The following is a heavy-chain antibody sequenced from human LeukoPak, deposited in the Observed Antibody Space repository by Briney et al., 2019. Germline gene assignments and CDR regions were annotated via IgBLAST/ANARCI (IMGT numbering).Heavy chain of an antibody. CDR3: AKGKSAGSVDWFDP. J-gene: IGHJ5*02. D-gene: IGHD6-19*01. Sequence: GGSLRLSCAASGLTFGNYAMMWVRQAPGKGLEWVSSIIASGQRTFYADSVQGRFTVSRDNSRNTLYLQMDSLRAEDTALYYCAKGKSAGSVDWFDPWGQGTLVTVSS. V-gene: IGHV3-23*01. CDR2: IIASGQRT. CDR1: GLTFGNYA.